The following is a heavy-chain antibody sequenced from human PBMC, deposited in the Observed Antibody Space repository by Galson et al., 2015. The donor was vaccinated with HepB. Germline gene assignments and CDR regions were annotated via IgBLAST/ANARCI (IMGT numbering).Heavy chain of an antibody. Sequence: SLRLSCAASGFTFSSYAMHWVRQAPGKGLEWVAVISYDGSNKYYADSVKGRFTISRDNSKNTLYLQMNSLRAEDTAVYYCARDQYYYDSSGASPWGQGTLVTVSS. CDR3: ARDQYYYDSSGASP. V-gene: IGHV3-30-3*01. J-gene: IGHJ5*02. CDR2: ISYDGSNK. D-gene: IGHD3-22*01. CDR1: GFTFSSYA.